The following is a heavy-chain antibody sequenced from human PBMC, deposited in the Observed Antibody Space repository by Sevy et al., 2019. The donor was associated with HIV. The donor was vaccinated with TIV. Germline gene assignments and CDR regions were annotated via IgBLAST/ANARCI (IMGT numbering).Heavy chain of an antibody. V-gene: IGHV3-21*01. J-gene: IGHJ4*02. D-gene: IGHD6-19*01. CDR1: GFTFSSYS. CDR2: ISSSSSYI. Sequence: GGSLRLSCAASGFTFSSYSMNWVRQAPGKGLEWVSSISSSSSYIYYADSVKGRFTISREKAKNSLYLQMNSLRAEDTAVYYCASIAVALNFDYWGQGTLVTVSS. CDR3: ASIAVALNFDY.